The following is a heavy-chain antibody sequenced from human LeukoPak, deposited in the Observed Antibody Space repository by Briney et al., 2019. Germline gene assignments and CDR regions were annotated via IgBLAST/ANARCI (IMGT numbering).Heavy chain of an antibody. Sequence: PGGSLILSCASSGFPLEDYAMHWVREAPGKGLEWVSGISWNCDSIGYADSVKSRFTISRDKAKNSLYLQMNSLRAEDTAVYYCARYGGDYVNWFDPWGQGTLVTVSS. CDR2: ISWNCDSI. CDR1: GFPLEDYA. D-gene: IGHD4-17*01. V-gene: IGHV3-9*01. J-gene: IGHJ5*02. CDR3: ARYGGDYVNWFDP.